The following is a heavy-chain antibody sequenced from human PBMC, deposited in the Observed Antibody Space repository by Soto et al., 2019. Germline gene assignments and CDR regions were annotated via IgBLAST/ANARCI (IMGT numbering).Heavy chain of an antibody. V-gene: IGHV1-18*01. Sequence: VSVKVSCKASGYTFTSYRISWVRQAPGQGLEWMGWNSAYNGNTNYAQKLQGRVTMTTDTSTSTAYMELRSLRSDDTAVYYCLFVAAGTFDYWGQGTLVTVSS. D-gene: IGHD6-13*01. CDR3: LFVAAGTFDY. CDR2: NSAYNGNT. J-gene: IGHJ4*02. CDR1: GYTFTSYR.